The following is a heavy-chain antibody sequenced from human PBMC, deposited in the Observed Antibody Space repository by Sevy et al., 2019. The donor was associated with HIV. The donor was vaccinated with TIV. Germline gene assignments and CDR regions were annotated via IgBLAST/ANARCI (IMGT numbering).Heavy chain of an antibody. D-gene: IGHD3-22*01. CDR1: GFTFSSYS. Sequence: GESLKISCAASGFTFSSYSMNWVRQAPGKGLEWVSYISSSSSTIYYADSVKGRFTISRDNAKNSLYLQMNSLRDEDTAVYYCARESGDSTTNDAFDIWGQGTMVTVSS. J-gene: IGHJ3*02. CDR2: ISSSSSTI. V-gene: IGHV3-48*02. CDR3: ARESGDSTTNDAFDI.